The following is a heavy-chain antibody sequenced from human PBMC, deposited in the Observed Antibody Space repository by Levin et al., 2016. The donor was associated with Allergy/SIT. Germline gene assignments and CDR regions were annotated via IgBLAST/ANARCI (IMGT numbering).Heavy chain of an antibody. CDR2: IYYSGST. CDR1: GGSINNYF. V-gene: IGHV4-59*08. CDR3: ARHRGIAAAARGAFDF. Sequence: SETLSLTCSVSGGSINNYFWSWIRQPPGKGLEWIAYIYYSGSTDYNPSLTSRVSISVDTSKNQFSLKLSSVTAADTAVYYCARHRGIAAAARGAFDFWGQGTMVTVSS. J-gene: IGHJ3*01. D-gene: IGHD6-13*01.